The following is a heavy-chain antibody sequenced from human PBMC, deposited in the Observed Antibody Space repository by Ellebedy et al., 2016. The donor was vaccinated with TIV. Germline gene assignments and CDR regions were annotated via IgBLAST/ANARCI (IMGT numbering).Heavy chain of an antibody. CDR1: GFSFDEYV. V-gene: IGHV3-9*01. D-gene: IGHD5-24*01. J-gene: IGHJ4*02. CDR2: INWNSGKI. CDR3: TKDFRFNYHVPGSYFDS. Sequence: GGSLRLSXAASGFSFDEYVMHWVRQTPGKGLEWVSGINWNSGKIDYADSVKGRFTISRDNAKNSLYLQMNSLRIEDTALYYCTKDFRFNYHVPGSYFDSWGQGTLVTVSS.